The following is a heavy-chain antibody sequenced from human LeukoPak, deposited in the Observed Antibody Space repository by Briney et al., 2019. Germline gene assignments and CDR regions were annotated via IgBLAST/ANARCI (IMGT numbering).Heavy chain of an antibody. CDR2: IYYSGST. V-gene: IGHV4-30-4*01. J-gene: IGHJ6*02. CDR3: ARDRMTTVTTTRDNSALHYYYGMDV. Sequence: KTSQTLSLTCTVSGGSISSGDYYWSWIRQPPGKGLEWIGYIYYSGSTYYNPSLKSRVTISVDTSKNQFSLKLRSVTAADTAVYYCARDRMTTVTTTRDNSALHYYYGMDVWGQGTTVTVSS. D-gene: IGHD4-4*01. CDR1: GGSISSGDYY.